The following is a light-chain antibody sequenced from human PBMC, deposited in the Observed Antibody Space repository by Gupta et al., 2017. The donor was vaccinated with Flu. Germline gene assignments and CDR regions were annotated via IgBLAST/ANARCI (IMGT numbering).Light chain of an antibody. Sequence: WYQHLPGTAPRLLIYNANQRPSGVPGRFSGSKSGTAASLAIGGLQSEDEADYYCAAWDDSLTALSADGSLTGLWVFGGGTKLSVL. V-gene: IGLV1-44*01. J-gene: IGLJ3*02. CDR2: NAN. CDR3: AAWDDSLTALSADGSLTGLWV.